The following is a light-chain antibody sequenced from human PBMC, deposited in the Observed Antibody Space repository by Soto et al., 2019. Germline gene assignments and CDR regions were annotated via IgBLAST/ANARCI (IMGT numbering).Light chain of an antibody. CDR3: QQYNKWPLT. J-gene: IGKJ4*01. CDR2: DPS. CDR1: QSLSSN. Sequence: EILITQSPTTLSVSPGEIATLSFRASQSLSSNLAWVHQKPSQAPGLLIYDPSTRGTGTPARFSGGGSGTEFTLTIASLQSGDFGVYYCQQYNKWPLTFGGGTKMDIK. V-gene: IGKV3-15*01.